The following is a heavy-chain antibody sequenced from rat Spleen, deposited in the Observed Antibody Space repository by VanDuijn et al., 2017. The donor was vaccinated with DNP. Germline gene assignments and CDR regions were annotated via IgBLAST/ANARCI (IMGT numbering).Heavy chain of an antibody. Sequence: EVKLVESGGGLIQPGRSLKISCAASGFNFNDYWMGWVRQAPGKGLEWIGEINEDSSIINYAPSLKYKISFSRDNAQDTLYLQMNELGSEDTAIYYCAREITIAAMDAWGQGTSVTVSS. CDR1: GFNFNDYW. V-gene: IGHV4-2*01. CDR2: INEDSSII. D-gene: IGHD1-2*01. J-gene: IGHJ4*01. CDR3: AREITIAAMDA.